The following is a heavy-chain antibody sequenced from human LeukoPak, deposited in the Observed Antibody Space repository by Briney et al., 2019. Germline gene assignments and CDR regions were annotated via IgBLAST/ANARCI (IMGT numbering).Heavy chain of an antibody. D-gene: IGHD3-22*01. CDR3: ARDFHYDSSGYVY. V-gene: IGHV3-11*04. J-gene: IGHJ4*02. CDR2: ISSSGSTI. CDR1: GFTFSDYY. Sequence: GGSLRLSCAASGFTFSDYYMSWIRQAPGKGLEWVSYISSSGSTIYYADSVKGRFTISRDNAKNSLYLQMNSLSAEDTAVYYCARDFHYDSSGYVYWGQGTLVTVSS.